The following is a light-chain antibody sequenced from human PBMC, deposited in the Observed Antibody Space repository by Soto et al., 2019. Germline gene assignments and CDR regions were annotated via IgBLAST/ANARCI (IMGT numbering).Light chain of an antibody. V-gene: IGKV1-33*01. J-gene: IGKJ4*01. CDR1: QDISNY. CDR2: DAS. Sequence: DIQMTQSPSSLSASVGDRVTITCQASQDISNYLNWYQQKPGKAPKLLIYDASNLETGVPSRFSGIGSGTDFTFTISSLQPEDIATYYCQQYVNLPLTFGGGTKVEIK. CDR3: QQYVNLPLT.